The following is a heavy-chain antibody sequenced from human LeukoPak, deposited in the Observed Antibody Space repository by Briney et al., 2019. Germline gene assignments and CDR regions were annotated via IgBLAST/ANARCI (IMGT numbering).Heavy chain of an antibody. CDR2: IWYDGSNK. Sequence: GGSLRLSCAASGFTFSSYGMHWVRQAPGKGLEWVAVIWYDGSNKYYADSVKGRFTISRDNSKNTLYLQMNSLRAEDTAVYYCARGGGGWYYFDYWGQGTLVTVSS. V-gene: IGHV3-33*01. J-gene: IGHJ4*02. D-gene: IGHD3-16*01. CDR1: GFTFSSYG. CDR3: ARGGGGWYYFDY.